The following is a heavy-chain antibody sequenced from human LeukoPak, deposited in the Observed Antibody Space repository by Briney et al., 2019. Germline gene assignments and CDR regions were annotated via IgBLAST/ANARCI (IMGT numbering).Heavy chain of an antibody. CDR2: INHSGST. D-gene: IGHD1-7*01. V-gene: IGHV4-39*07. Sequence: PSETLSLTCTVSGGSISSSSYYWSWIRQPPGKGLEWIGEINHSGSTNYNPSLKSRVTISVDTSKNQFSLKLSSVTAADTAVYYCARGRWNWNYGVFDPWGQGTLVTVSS. CDR3: ARGRWNWNYGVFDP. CDR1: GGSISSSSYY. J-gene: IGHJ5*02.